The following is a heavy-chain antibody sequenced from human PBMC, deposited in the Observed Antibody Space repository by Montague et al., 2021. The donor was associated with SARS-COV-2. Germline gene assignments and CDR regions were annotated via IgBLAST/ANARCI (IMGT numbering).Heavy chain of an antibody. V-gene: IGHV4-4*07. CDR1: GGSISSYY. CDR2: IYTSGTT. J-gene: IGHJ6*02. CDR3: AGGSEIVYIYNSVIDV. Sequence: SETLSLTCTVAGGSISSYYWSWIRQPAGKGLEWIGRIYTSGTTNYNPSLKTRVTMSVDTSKNQFSLKLSSVTAADTAVYYCAGGSEIVYIYNSVIDVWGQGTTVTVSS. D-gene: IGHD5-12*01.